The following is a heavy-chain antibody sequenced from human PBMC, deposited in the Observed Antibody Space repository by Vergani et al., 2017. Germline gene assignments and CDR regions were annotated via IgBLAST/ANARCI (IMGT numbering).Heavy chain of an antibody. D-gene: IGHD6-13*01. CDR1: GFTFSSYA. CDR3: ARDEPLIAAAGTIPPRYYYYMDG. Sequence: QVQLVESGGGVVQPGRSLRLSCAASGFTFSSYAMHWVRQAPGKGLEWVAVISYDGSNKYYADSVKGRFTISRDNSKNTLYLQMNSLSAEDTAVYYCARDEPLIAAAGTIPPRYYYYMDGWGKGTTVTVSS. V-gene: IGHV3-30-3*01. J-gene: IGHJ6*03. CDR2: ISYDGSNK.